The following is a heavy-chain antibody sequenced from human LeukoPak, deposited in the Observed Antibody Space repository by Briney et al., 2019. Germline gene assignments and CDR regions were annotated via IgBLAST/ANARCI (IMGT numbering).Heavy chain of an antibody. CDR2: IFGSGGSP. J-gene: IGHJ4*02. D-gene: IGHD5-18*01. V-gene: IGHV3-23*01. Sequence: GGSLRLSCEASGFTFGSFAMYWVRQAPGKGLDWIAGIFGSGGSPHYEDSVKGRFTNSRDNSKNTVYLQINSLRAEDTAVYYCGKTTAGYSSGQKPAWPVDYWGQGTLVTVSS. CDR3: GKTTAGYSSGQKPAWPVDY. CDR1: GFTFGSFA.